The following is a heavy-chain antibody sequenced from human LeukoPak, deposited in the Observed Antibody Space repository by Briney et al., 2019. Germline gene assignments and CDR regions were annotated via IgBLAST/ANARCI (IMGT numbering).Heavy chain of an antibody. CDR1: GFTFSSSW. J-gene: IGHJ4*02. CDR2: VKGDGSDK. CDR3: ARGAWYSSSWYYFDY. V-gene: IGHV3-7*03. D-gene: IGHD6-13*01. Sequence: GGSLRLSCAASGFTFSSSWMTWVRQAPGRGLEWVASVKGDGSDKYYVDSVKGRFTISRDNAKSSLDLQMSSLRAEDTAVYYCARGAWYSSSWYYFDYWGQGTLVTVSS.